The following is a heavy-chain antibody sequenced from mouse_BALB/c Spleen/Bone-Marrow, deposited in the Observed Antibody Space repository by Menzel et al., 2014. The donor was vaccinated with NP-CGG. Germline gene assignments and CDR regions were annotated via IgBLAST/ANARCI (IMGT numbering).Heavy chain of an antibody. Sequence: VQLQQSGPELVKPGAPVKISYKASGYSFTGYFMNWVMQSHGKSLEWIGRINPYNGDTFYNQKFKGKAILTVDKSSSTAHMELRSLASEDSAVYYCARGDYRFDEGYFDCWGQGTSLTVSS. CDR1: GYSFTGYF. V-gene: IGHV1-20*02. D-gene: IGHD2-14*01. CDR2: INPYNGDT. CDR3: ARGDYRFDEGYFDC. J-gene: IGHJ2*02.